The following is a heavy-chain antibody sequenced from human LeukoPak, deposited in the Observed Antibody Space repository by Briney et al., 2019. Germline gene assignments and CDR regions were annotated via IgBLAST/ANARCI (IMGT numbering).Heavy chain of an antibody. J-gene: IGHJ3*02. CDR2: IDPNDSDI. CDR1: GYSFTSHW. CDR3: ARHGQGRTYSDAFDI. D-gene: IGHD1-26*01. Sequence: GESLKISCKGSGYSFTSHWIGWVRQMPGKGLEWMGIIDPNDSDIRYSPSFQGQVTFSADKSISTAYLQWSSLKASDTAMYYCARHGQGRTYSDAFDIWGQGTMVTVSS. V-gene: IGHV5-51*01.